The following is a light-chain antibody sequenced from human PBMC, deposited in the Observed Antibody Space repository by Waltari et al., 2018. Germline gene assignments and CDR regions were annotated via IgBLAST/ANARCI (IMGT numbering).Light chain of an antibody. Sequence: EIVMTQSPATLSVSPGDRATLPCRASQSLGDSLAWYQQRPGQAPRLLIYAASTRTTGLPARFSGSGSGTEFTLTISSLQSEDFAIYYCQQYNNWPPLTFGGGTKVEIK. CDR1: QSLGDS. CDR2: AAS. V-gene: IGKV3-15*01. J-gene: IGKJ4*01. CDR3: QQYNNWPPLT.